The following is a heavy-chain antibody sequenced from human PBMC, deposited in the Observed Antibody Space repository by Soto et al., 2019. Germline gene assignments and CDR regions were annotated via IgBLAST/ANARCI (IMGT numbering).Heavy chain of an antibody. V-gene: IGHV1-8*01. CDR3: ARSDCHTFNWLDS. Sequence: QVQLVQSGAEVKTPGALVKVACKASEYTFTKYDMNWVRQAPGQGLEWMGWMNPTSGNTGYAQKFQGRLTMTWDTAIGIAHMELSSLRNEDTAVYYCARSDCHTFNWLDSWGQGVLVTVSA. CDR1: EYTFTKYD. CDR2: MNPTSGNT. D-gene: IGHD2-21*01. J-gene: IGHJ5*01.